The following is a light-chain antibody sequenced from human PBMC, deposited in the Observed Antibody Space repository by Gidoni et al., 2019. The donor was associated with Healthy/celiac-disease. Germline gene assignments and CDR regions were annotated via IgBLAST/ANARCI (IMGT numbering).Light chain of an antibody. J-gene: IGKJ4*01. CDR3: QQYDNLSLT. Sequence: DIQMTQSPSSLSASVGDRVTITCQASQDIRNYLNWYQQKPGKAPKLLIYDASNLETGVPSRFSGSGSGTDFTFTISSLQPEDSATYYCQQYDNLSLTFGGGTKVEIK. CDR1: QDIRNY. V-gene: IGKV1-33*01. CDR2: DAS.